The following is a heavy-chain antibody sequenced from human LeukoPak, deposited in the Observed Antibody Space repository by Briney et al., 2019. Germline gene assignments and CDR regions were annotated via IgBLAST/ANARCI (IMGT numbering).Heavy chain of an antibody. Sequence: SETLSLTCTVSGGSISSYYWSWIRQPPGEGVEWIGYIYYSGRTNYNPSLKSRVTISVDTSKNQLSLKLSSVIAADTAVYYCARTMVYARHYYYAMDVWGQGTTVIVSS. V-gene: IGHV4-59*01. J-gene: IGHJ6*02. CDR3: ARTMVYARHYYYAMDV. CDR1: GGSISSYY. D-gene: IGHD2-8*01. CDR2: IYYSGRT.